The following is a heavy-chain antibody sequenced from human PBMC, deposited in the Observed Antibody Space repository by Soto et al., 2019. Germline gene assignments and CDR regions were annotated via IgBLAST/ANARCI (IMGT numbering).Heavy chain of an antibody. CDR3: ARMGDFWSGPGELDP. D-gene: IGHD3-3*01. CDR2: VYYNGFT. Sequence: PSETLSLTCAVYGGSFSGYYWSWNRQSPGKGLEWIGSVYYNGFTYYNPSLKSRVTISVDTSKNQFSLKLTSVTAADTAVYYCARMGDFWSGPGELDPWGQGTLVTVSS. V-gene: IGHV4-34*01. J-gene: IGHJ5*02. CDR1: GGSFSGYY.